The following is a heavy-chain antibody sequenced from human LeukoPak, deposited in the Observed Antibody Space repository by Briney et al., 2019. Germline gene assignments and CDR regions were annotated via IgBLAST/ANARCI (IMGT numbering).Heavy chain of an antibody. V-gene: IGHV3-48*03. CDR3: ARDAGYSSGWHDY. CDR1: GFTFSSYE. CDR2: ISSSGSTI. D-gene: IGHD6-19*01. J-gene: IGHJ4*02. Sequence: GGSLRLSCAASGFTFSSYEMNWVRQAPGKGLEWVSYISSSGSTIYYADSVKGRFTISRDNAKNSPYLQMNSLRAEDTAVYYCARDAGYSSGWHDYWGQGTLVTVSS.